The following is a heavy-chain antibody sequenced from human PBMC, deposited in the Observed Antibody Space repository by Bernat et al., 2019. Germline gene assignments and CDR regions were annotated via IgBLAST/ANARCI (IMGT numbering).Heavy chain of an antibody. J-gene: IGHJ4*02. Sequence: EVQLLESGGGLVQPGGSLRLSCVASGFPFTPFAMNWVRQPPGKGLEWVSGLYGSGTTFYADSVKGRFIISRDNSKSTVYLQMNSLRAEDTAVYYCAKDVKQDGLWDIDYWGRGTLVTVSS. CDR3: AKDVKQDGLWDIDY. D-gene: IGHD1-26*01. CDR2: LYGSGTT. V-gene: IGHV3-23*01. CDR1: GFPFTPFA.